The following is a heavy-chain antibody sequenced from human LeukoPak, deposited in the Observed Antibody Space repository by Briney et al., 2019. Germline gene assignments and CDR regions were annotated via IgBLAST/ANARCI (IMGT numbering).Heavy chain of an antibody. CDR3: AKAQGTLWAAFDY. Sequence: GGSLRLSCAASGFIFSSYGMHWVRQAPGKGLEWVAVISYDASDQYYADSVKGRFTISRDNSKNTLCMQVNSLRAEDTAVYYCAKAQGTLWAAFDYWGQGTLVTVSS. V-gene: IGHV3-30*18. D-gene: IGHD1-26*01. J-gene: IGHJ4*02. CDR2: ISYDASDQ. CDR1: GFIFSSYG.